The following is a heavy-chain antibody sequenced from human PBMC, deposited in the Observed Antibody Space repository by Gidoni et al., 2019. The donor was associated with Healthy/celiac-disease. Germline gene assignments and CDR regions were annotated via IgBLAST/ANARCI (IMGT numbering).Heavy chain of an antibody. D-gene: IGHD5-12*01. CDR2: SYYSGST. CDR3: ATQKEEYGVATILDY. J-gene: IGHJ4*02. V-gene: IGHV4-39*01. Sequence: QLQLQESGPGLVKPSETLSLTCTVSGGSISSSSYYWGWLRQPPGKGLEWIGSSYYSGSTYDNPSLKSRVPISVDTSKNQFSLKLSSVTAADTAVYYCATQKEEYGVATILDYWGQGTLVTVSS. CDR1: GGSISSSSYY.